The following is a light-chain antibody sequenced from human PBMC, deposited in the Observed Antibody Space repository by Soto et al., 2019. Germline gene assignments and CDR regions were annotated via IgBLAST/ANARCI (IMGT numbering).Light chain of an antibody. CDR3: AAWNDSPRGQAV. Sequence: QSVLTQPPSASGTPGQRVTISCSGGSSNIGTDFVYWYQQLPGTAPKLLIYRNNQRPSGVPDRFSGSKSGTSASLAISGLRSEDEADYYCAAWNDSPRGQAVFGGGTKLTVL. V-gene: IGLV1-47*01. CDR1: SSNIGTDF. J-gene: IGLJ2*01. CDR2: RNN.